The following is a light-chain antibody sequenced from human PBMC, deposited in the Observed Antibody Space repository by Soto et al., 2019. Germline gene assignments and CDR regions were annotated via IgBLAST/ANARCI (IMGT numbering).Light chain of an antibody. J-gene: IGLJ2*01. Sequence: QSVLTQPASVSGSPGQSITISCTGTSSDVGGYNYVSWYQQHPGKAPKLIIYEVSNRPSGVSHRFSGSKSGNTASLTISGLQAEDEADYYCSSYTSNSTLVFGGGTKVTVL. CDR3: SSYTSNSTLV. CDR1: SSDVGGYNY. CDR2: EVS. V-gene: IGLV2-14*01.